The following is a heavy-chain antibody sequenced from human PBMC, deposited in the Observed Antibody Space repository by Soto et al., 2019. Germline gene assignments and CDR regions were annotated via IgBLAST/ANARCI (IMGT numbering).Heavy chain of an antibody. Sequence: LRLSCAASGLTFSKYWMTWVRQAPGKGLEWVATIKHDGSEKSNLDSVEGRFTISRDNAKNSLSLQMNSLRVEDTAVYFCASVPGSPGYHGLDVSGPGTTVTVSS. V-gene: IGHV3-7*03. D-gene: IGHD6-19*01. CDR2: IKHDGSEK. J-gene: IGHJ6*02. CDR1: GLTFSKYW. CDR3: ASVPGSPGYHGLDV.